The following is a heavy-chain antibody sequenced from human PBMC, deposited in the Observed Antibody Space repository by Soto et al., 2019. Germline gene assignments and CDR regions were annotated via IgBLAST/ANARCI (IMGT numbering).Heavy chain of an antibody. Sequence: GESLKISCKGSGYSFTSYWIGWVRQMPGKGLEWMGIIYTGDSDTRYSPSFQGQVTISADKSISTAYLQWSSLKASDTAMYYCTSAVATMFAALDYWGQGTLVTVSS. D-gene: IGHD5-12*01. V-gene: IGHV5-51*01. J-gene: IGHJ4*02. CDR2: IYTGDSDT. CDR1: GYSFTSYW. CDR3: TSAVATMFAALDY.